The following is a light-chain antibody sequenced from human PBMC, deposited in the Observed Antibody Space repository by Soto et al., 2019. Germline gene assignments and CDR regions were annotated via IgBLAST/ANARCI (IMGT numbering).Light chain of an antibody. V-gene: IGLV2-23*02. Sequence: QSALTQPASVSGSPGRSITISCTGTSSDVGTYNLVSWYQQHPGKAPKLRIFEVSKRPSGVSNRFSGSKSGNTASLTISGLQPEDEADYYCCSYAGSSTWIFGGGTQRTVL. CDR1: SSDVGTYNL. CDR3: CSYAGSSTWI. CDR2: EVS. J-gene: IGLJ2*01.